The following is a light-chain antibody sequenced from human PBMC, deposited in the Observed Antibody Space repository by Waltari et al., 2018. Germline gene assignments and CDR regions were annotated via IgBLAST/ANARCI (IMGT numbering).Light chain of an antibody. CDR2: DAS. CDR3: QQYGSSPPYT. CDR1: QSVSSSY. V-gene: IGKV3-20*01. J-gene: IGKJ2*01. Sequence: EIVLTQSPGTLSLSPGERATLSCRASQSVSSSYLAWYQQKPGQTPRLLIYDASSSATCIPDRFSGSGSGTDFTLTISRLEPEDFAVYYCQQYGSSPPYTFGQGTKLEIK.